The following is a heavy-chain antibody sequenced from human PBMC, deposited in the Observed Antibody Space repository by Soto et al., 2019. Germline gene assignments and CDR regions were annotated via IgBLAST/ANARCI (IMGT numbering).Heavy chain of an antibody. D-gene: IGHD2-21*02. CDR1: GFNFADFV. Sequence: EVQLVESGGDLVQPGRSLRLSCAASGFNFADFVMHWVRQAPGKGLEYVSGIWTDSSRRAYAGSVKGRFIISRDNAKNALYLQMNSLRTDDTAFYYCVKDLPNDSVDHWGQGTLVTVSS. J-gene: IGHJ4*02. V-gene: IGHV3-9*01. CDR3: VKDLPNDSVDH. CDR2: IWTDSSRR.